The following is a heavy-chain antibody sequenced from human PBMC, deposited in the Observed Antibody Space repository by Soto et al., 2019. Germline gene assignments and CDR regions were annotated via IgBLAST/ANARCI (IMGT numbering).Heavy chain of an antibody. CDR3: AREYPDTVTSGWYFDY. J-gene: IGHJ4*02. CDR2: IGRGGDT. Sequence: GGSLRLSCAASGFTFSSHDMHWVRQVTGKGLEWVSAIGRGGDTYYPGSVKGRFTISRENAKNSLYLQMNSLTAGDTAVYYCAREYPDTVTSGWYFDYWGQGTLVSVSS. CDR1: GFTFSSHD. D-gene: IGHD6-19*01. V-gene: IGHV3-13*01.